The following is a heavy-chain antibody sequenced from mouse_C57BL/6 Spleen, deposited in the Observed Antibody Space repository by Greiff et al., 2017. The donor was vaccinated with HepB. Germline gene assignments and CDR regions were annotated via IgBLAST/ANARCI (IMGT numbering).Heavy chain of an antibody. CDR1: GYTFTGYW. CDR3: ARSEQRRPGGYYGNYDWFAY. J-gene: IGHJ3*01. Sequence: QVQLKESGAELMKPGASVKLSCKATGYTFTGYWIEWVKQRPGHGLEWIGEILPGSGSTNYNEKFKGKATFTADTSSNTAYMQLSSLTTEDSAIYYCARSEQRRPGGYYGNYDWFAYWGQGTLVTVSA. V-gene: IGHV1-9*01. CDR2: ILPGSGST. D-gene: IGHD2-1*01.